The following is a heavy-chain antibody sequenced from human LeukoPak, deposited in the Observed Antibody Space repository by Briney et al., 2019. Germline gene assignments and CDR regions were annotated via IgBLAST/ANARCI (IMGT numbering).Heavy chain of an antibody. V-gene: IGHV3-11*04. CDR1: GFTFSDYY. CDR3: ARMWFGEESNWFDP. Sequence: GGSLRLSCAASGFTFSDYYMSWLRQAPGKGLEGVSYISSSGSTIYYADSVKGRFTISRDNAKNSLYLQMNRLRAEDTAVYYCARMWFGEESNWFDPWGQGTLVTVSS. J-gene: IGHJ5*02. D-gene: IGHD3-10*01. CDR2: ISSSGSTI.